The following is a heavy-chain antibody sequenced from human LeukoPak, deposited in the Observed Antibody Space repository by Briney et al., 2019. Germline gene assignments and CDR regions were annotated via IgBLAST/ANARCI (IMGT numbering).Heavy chain of an antibody. CDR3: ARDVIAGAGPGWLDP. V-gene: IGHV4-31*03. D-gene: IGHD6-13*01. J-gene: IGHJ5*02. Sequence: PSQTLSLTCTFSGGSLSSGGYYWLWLPQHPGRALEGIGYMYYSGSTYYNPPLKSRVTISVDTSKNQFSLRLSSVTAADTAVYYSARDVIAGAGPGWLDPWGEGTLVTVSS. CDR2: MYYSGST. CDR1: GGSLSSGGYY.